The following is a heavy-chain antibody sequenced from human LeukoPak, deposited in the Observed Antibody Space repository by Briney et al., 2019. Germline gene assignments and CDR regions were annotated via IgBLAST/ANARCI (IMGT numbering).Heavy chain of an antibody. CDR1: GFTFSSYA. V-gene: IGHV3-23*01. Sequence: GESLRLSCAASGFTFSSYAMSWVRQAPGKGLEWVSAISGSGGSTYYADSVKGRFTISRDNSKNTLYLQMNSLRAEDTAVYYCATVPPYCSSTSCYFVYWGQGTLVTVSS. D-gene: IGHD2-2*01. CDR2: ISGSGGST. CDR3: ATVPPYCSSTSCYFVY. J-gene: IGHJ4*02.